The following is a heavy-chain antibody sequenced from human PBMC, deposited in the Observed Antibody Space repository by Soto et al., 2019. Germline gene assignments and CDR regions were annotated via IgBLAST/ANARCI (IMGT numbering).Heavy chain of an antibody. CDR2: ISSDGSNK. CDR3: ASTRLSSDGTTPIDY. Sequence: QVQLVESGGGVVQPGRSLRLSCAASGFTFSSYAMHWVRQAPGKGLEWVAVISSDGSNKYYADSVKGRFTISRDNSKNTLYLQMNSLRAEDTAVYYCASTRLSSDGTTPIDYWGQGTLVTVSS. D-gene: IGHD1-1*01. J-gene: IGHJ4*02. CDR1: GFTFSSYA. V-gene: IGHV3-30-3*01.